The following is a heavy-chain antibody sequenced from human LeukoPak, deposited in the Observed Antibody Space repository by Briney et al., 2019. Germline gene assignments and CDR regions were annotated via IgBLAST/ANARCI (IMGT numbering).Heavy chain of an antibody. D-gene: IGHD2-2*01. CDR1: GYTFTSYG. CDR3: ARDSLVPAAPYYYYYYGMDV. J-gene: IGHJ6*04. CDR2: ISAYNGNT. Sequence: ASVKVSCKASGYTFTSYGISWVRQAPGQGLEWMGWISAYNGNTIYAQKLQGRVTMTTDTSTSTAYMELRSLRSDDTAVYYCARDSLVPAAPYYYYYYGMDVWGKGTTVTVSS. V-gene: IGHV1-18*04.